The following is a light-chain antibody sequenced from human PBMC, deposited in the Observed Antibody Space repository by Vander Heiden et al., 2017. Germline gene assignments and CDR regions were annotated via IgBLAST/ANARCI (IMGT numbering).Light chain of an antibody. CDR2: AAS. CDR1: QSISSY. J-gene: IGKJ1*01. Sequence: IRVTQAPSSLSASSGDRVTITCRASQSISSYLTWYQQKPGKAPKLLIYAASSLQSGVPSRFSGSGSGTDFTLTISCLQSEDFATYYCQQNYSYPRTFGQGTKVEIK. CDR3: QQNYSYPRT. V-gene: IGKV1-8*01.